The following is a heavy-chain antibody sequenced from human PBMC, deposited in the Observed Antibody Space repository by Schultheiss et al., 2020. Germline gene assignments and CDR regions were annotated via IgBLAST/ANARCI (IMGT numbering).Heavy chain of an antibody. Sequence: GESLKISCAASGFTFSSYGMHWVRQAPGKGLEWVAVISYDGSNKYYADSVKGRFTISRDNSKNTLYLQMNSLRAEDTAVYYCAKATGGSVYPHFDYWGQGTLVTVSS. CDR3: AKATGGSVYPHFDY. V-gene: IGHV3-30*18. CDR1: GFTFSSYG. J-gene: IGHJ4*02. CDR2: ISYDGSNK. D-gene: IGHD1-26*01.